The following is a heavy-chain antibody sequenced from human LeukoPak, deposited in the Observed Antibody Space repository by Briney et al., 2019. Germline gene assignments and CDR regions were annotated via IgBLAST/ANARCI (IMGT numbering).Heavy chain of an antibody. CDR3: AREDEGAYYYDSSGFFDY. D-gene: IGHD3-22*01. CDR1: GFTFSSYS. V-gene: IGHV3-21*01. J-gene: IGHJ4*02. CDR2: ISSSSSYI. Sequence: PGGSLRLSCAASGFTFSSYSMNWVRQAPGKGLEWVSSISSSSSYIYYADSVKGRFTISRDNAKNSLYLQMNSLRAEDTAVYYCAREDEGAYYYDSSGFFDYWGQGTLVTVSS.